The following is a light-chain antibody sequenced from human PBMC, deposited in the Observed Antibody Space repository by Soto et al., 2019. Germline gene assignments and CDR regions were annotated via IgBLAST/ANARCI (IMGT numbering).Light chain of an antibody. CDR1: QSISNW. CDR3: QQYDRFPYT. V-gene: IGKV1-5*03. Sequence: DIQLTQSPFTLSASVGDTVTITCRASQSISNWLAWYQQKPGQAPKLLIHKASTLESGVPSRFSGSGSGTEFTLTISSLQPDDFATFYCQQYDRFPYTFGQGTKLEIK. CDR2: KAS. J-gene: IGKJ2*01.